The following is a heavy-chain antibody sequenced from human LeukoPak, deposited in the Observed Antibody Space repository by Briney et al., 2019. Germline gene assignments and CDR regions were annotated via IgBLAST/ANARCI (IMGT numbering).Heavy chain of an antibody. J-gene: IGHJ2*01. CDR1: GFTFSSYG. V-gene: IGHV3-30*18. Sequence: GRSLRLSCAASGFTFSSYGMHWVRQAPGKGLGWVAVISYDGSNKYYADSVKGRFTISRDSSKNTLFLHMNTLRAEDTAIYYCAKDRTVGASYWYFDLWGRGTLVTVFS. CDR2: ISYDGSNK. D-gene: IGHD1-26*01. CDR3: AKDRTVGASYWYFDL.